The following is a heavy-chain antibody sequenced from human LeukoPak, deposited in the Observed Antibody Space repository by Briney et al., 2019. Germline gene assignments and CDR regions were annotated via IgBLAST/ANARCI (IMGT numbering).Heavy chain of an antibody. V-gene: IGHV3-30*02. J-gene: IGHJ4*02. Sequence: PGGSLRLSCAASGFTFSSFGMHWVRRAPGKGLEWVAFIRYDGSTKYYADSVKGRFTISRDNSKHTLYLQMNSLRAEDTAVYYCATNAYGDQHRPFDYWGQGTLVTVSS. CDR3: ATNAYGDQHRPFDY. CDR1: GFTFSSFG. D-gene: IGHD4-17*01. CDR2: IRYDGSTK.